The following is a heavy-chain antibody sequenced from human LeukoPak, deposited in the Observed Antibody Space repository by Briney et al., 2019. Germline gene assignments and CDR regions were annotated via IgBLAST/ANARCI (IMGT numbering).Heavy chain of an antibody. CDR3: ARGRQDVTMIVVVMTAVSYYLDV. CDR1: GGSFSGYY. J-gene: IGHJ6*03. V-gene: IGHV4-34*01. D-gene: IGHD3-22*01. CDR2: MNPSGST. Sequence: SETLSLTCAVYGGSFSGYYWTWIRQTPEKGLEWIGEMNPSGSTNYNPSLKSRVTISVDASKNQFSLELSSVTAADTAVYYCARGRQDVTMIVVVMTAVSYYLDVWGKGTTVTVS.